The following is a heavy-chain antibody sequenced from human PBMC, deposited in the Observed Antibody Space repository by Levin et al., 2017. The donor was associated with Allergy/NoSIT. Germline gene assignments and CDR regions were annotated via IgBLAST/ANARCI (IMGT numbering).Heavy chain of an antibody. V-gene: IGHV3-23*01. D-gene: IGHD6-19*01. CDR2: IIISGVGT. CDR1: GFTFNNYA. CDR3: AKDAIRGSDQPYYFDY. Sequence: GESLKISCAASGFTFNNYAMSWVRQAPGKGLEWVSAIIISGVGTYYADSVKGRFTISRDNSKNTMYLQMNSLRAEDTAVYFCAKDAIRGSDQPYYFDYWGQGTLVTASS. J-gene: IGHJ4*02.